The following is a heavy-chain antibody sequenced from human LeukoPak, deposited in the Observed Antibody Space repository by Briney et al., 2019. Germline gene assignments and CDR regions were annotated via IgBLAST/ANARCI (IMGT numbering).Heavy chain of an antibody. CDR3: AKVTMIAAALGYYYYMDV. D-gene: IGHD6-13*01. CDR2: TYHRSKWYN. CDR1: GDSVSSNSAA. V-gene: IGHV6-1*01. Sequence: SQTLSVTCAISGDSVSSNSAAWNWIRQSPSRGLEWLGRTYHRSKWYNDYAVSVKSRITINPDTSKNQFSLQLNSVTPEDTGVYYCAKVTMIAAALGYYYYMDVWGTGTTVTVSS. J-gene: IGHJ6*03.